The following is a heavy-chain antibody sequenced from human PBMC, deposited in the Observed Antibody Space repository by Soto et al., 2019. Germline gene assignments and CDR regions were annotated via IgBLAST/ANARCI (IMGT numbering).Heavy chain of an antibody. CDR1: GGSISSSSYY. D-gene: IGHD2-2*01. J-gene: IGHJ1*01. V-gene: IGHV4-39*01. CDR3: ARHQDHVVVPAAMKH. CDR2: IYYSGST. Sequence: PSETLSLTCTVSGGSISSSSYYWGWIRQPPGKGLEWIGSIYYSGSTYYNPSLKSRVTISVDTSKNQFSLKLSSVTAADMAVYYCARHQDHVVVPAAMKHWGQGTLVTVSS.